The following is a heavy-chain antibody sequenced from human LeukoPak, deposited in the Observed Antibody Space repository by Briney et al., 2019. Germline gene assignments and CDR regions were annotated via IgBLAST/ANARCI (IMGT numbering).Heavy chain of an antibody. V-gene: IGHV4-4*07. J-gene: IGHJ4*02. CDR3: ARGSIPHCYYDSNGYYSDLPFDY. CDR2: IYTSGST. CDR1: GGSISSYY. Sequence: SETLSLTCTVSGGSISSYYWSWIRQPAGKGLEWIGRIYTSGSTNYNPSLKSRVTMSVDTSKNQFSLKLSSVTAADTAVYYCARGSIPHCYYDSNGYYSDLPFDYWGQGTLVTVSS. D-gene: IGHD3-22*01.